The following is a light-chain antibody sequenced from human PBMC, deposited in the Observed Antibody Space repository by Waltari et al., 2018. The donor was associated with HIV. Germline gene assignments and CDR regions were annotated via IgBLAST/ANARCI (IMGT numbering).Light chain of an antibody. CDR2: DGS. Sequence: QSALTQPRSVSGSPGQSVTISCTGTSSDVGGYNYVSWYQQQPGKAPKLMIYDGSKRPSGVPDRFSSSKSGNPASLTISGLQSEDEADYYCCSYAGSYTFVFGTGTKVTVL. CDR1: SSDVGGYNY. V-gene: IGLV2-11*01. CDR3: CSYAGSYTFV. J-gene: IGLJ1*01.